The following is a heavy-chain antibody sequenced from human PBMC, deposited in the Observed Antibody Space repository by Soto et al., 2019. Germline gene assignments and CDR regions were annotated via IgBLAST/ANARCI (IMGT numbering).Heavy chain of an antibody. CDR3: ARDTAMVHFSKNYGMDV. D-gene: IGHD5-18*01. J-gene: IGHJ6*02. CDR1: GFTFSSYA. V-gene: IGHV3-30-3*01. Sequence: GGSLRLSCAASGFTFSSYAMHWVRQAPGKGLEWVAVISYDGSNKYYADSVKGRFTISRDNSKNTLYLQMNSLRAEDTAVYYCARDTAMVHFSKNYGMDVWGQGTTVTVSS. CDR2: ISYDGSNK.